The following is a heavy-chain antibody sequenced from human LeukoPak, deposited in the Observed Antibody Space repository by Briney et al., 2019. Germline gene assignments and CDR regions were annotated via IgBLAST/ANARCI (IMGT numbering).Heavy chain of an antibody. Sequence: ASVKVSCKPSGYTFTVYYMHWVRPAPGQGLEWMGWINPNSGGTNYAQKFQGSVTMTGDTSISTAYMELSRLRSDDTAVYYCARDAGVIKPYYYYYYYMDVWGKGTTVTVSS. J-gene: IGHJ6*03. CDR1: GYTFTVYY. CDR2: INPNSGGT. D-gene: IGHD3-3*01. CDR3: ARDAGVIKPYYYYYYYMDV. V-gene: IGHV1-2*02.